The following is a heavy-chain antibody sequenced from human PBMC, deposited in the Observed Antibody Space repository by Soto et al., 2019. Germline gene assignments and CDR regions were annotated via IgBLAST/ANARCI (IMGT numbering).Heavy chain of an antibody. Sequence: EVQLVQSGGGLVQPGGSLKLSCAASGFTFSGSTVHWVRQASGEGLQWGGRIRSKANDYATTYIASVKGRFTISRDDSRNTAYVQMSDLKTEDTAVYYCTGGYCTGGTCYSGYFRHWGQGALGTVSS. CDR2: IRSKANDYAT. V-gene: IGHV3-73*02. D-gene: IGHD2-15*01. CDR1: GFTFSGST. CDR3: TGGYCTGGTCYSGYFRH. J-gene: IGHJ1*01.